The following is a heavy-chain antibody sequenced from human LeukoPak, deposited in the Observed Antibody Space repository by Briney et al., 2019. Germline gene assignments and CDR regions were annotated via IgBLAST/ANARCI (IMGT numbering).Heavy chain of an antibody. CDR3: ARSPRRLGYRSGGSCYYYYGMDV. V-gene: IGHV4-34*01. CDR1: GGSFSGYY. CDR2: INHSGST. Sequence: PSGTLSLTCAVYGGSFSGYYWSWIRQPPGEGLEWIGEINHSGSTNYNPSLKSRVTISVDTSKNQFSLKLSSVTAADTAVYYCARSPRRLGYRSGGSCYYYYGMDVWGQGTTVTVSS. D-gene: IGHD2-15*01. J-gene: IGHJ6*02.